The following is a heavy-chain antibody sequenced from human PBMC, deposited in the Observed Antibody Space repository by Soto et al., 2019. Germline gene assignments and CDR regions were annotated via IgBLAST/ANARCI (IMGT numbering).Heavy chain of an antibody. CDR2: IYHSGST. D-gene: IGHD3-22*01. CDR1: GYSISSGYY. CDR3: ARDNSYYDSSGYIDY. Sequence: SETLSLTCAVSGYSISSGYYWGWIRQPPGKGLEWIGSIYHSGSTYYNPSLKSRVTISVDTSKNQFSLKLSSVTAADTAVYYCARDNSYYDSSGYIDYWGRGTMVTVSS. J-gene: IGHJ4*02. V-gene: IGHV4-38-2*02.